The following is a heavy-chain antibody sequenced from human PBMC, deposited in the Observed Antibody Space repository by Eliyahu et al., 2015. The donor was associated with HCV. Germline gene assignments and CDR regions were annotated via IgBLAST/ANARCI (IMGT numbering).Heavy chain of an antibody. CDR2: IYYSGST. Sequence: QVQLQESGPGLVKPSETLSLTCTVSGGXISSYYWSWIRQPPGKGLEWVGYIYYSGSTNYNPPLKSRVTISVDTSKNQFSLKLSSVTAADTAVYYCARHSTIFGVVRPFGFDPWGQGTLVTVSS. CDR1: GGXISSYY. J-gene: IGHJ5*02. D-gene: IGHD3-3*01. V-gene: IGHV4-59*01. CDR3: ARHSTIFGVVRPFGFDP.